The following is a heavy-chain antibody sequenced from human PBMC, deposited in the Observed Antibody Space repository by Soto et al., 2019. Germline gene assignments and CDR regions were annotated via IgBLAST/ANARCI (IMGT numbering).Heavy chain of an antibody. J-gene: IGHJ4*02. CDR2: INHSGST. V-gene: IGHV4-34*01. CDR1: GGSFSGYY. D-gene: IGHD3-3*01. Sequence: SSETLSLTCAVYGGSFSGYYWSWIRQPPGKGLEWIGEINHSGSTNYNPSLKSRVTISVDTSKNQFSLKLSSVTAADTAVYYCARGPTIFGVVINLDYWGQGTLVTVSS. CDR3: ARGPTIFGVVINLDY.